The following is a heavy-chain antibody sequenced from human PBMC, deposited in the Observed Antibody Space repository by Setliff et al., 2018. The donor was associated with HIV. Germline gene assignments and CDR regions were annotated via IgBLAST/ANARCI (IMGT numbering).Heavy chain of an antibody. CDR1: GYTFSSYA. V-gene: IGHV3-53*04. Sequence: GGSLRLSCAASGYTFSSYAMTWVRQAPGKGLEWVSTIYNGGSTYYADSVEGRFTISRHSSKNTLYLQMNSLRTEDTAVYYCARDRTHYYSGSESRPRHYYYMDVWGKGTTVTVSS. CDR2: IYNGGST. D-gene: IGHD3-10*01. CDR3: ARDRTHYYSGSESRPRHYYYMDV. J-gene: IGHJ6*03.